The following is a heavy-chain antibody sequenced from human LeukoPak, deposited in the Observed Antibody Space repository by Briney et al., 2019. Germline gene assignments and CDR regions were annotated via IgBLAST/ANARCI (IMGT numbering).Heavy chain of an antibody. D-gene: IGHD1-26*01. CDR3: ASLISIVGATN. CDR2: VSISSSTI. J-gene: IGHJ4*02. V-gene: IGHV3-48*01. CDR1: GFTFSLYS. Sequence: PGGSLRLSCAASGFTFSLYSMNWVRQAPGKGLEWVSYVSISSSTIYYADSVKGRFTISRDNAKNSLYLQMNSLRAEDTAVYYCASLISIVGATNWGQGTLVTVSS.